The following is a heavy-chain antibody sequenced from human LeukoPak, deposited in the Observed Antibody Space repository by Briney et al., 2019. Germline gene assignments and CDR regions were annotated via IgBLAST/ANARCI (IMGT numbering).Heavy chain of an antibody. CDR3: ARDRSGSYWGHFDY. Sequence: ASVKVSCKASGYTFTSYYMYWVRHAPGQGLEWRGIINPSGGSTSYAQEFQGRVTITRDTSASTAYMELSSLRSEDMAVYYCARDRSGSYWGHFDYWGQGTLVTVSS. V-gene: IGHV1-46*01. J-gene: IGHJ4*02. D-gene: IGHD1-26*01. CDR2: INPSGGST. CDR1: GYTFTSYY.